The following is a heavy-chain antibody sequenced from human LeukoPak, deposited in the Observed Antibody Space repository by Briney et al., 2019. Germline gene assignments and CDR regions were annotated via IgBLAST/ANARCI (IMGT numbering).Heavy chain of an antibody. J-gene: IGHJ4*02. CDR3: ARAEVRGEIYY. CDR1: GASISGSDYY. Sequence: PSETLSLTCTVSGASISGSDYYWSWIRQPSGKGLEWIGYIYYSGSTYYNPSLKSRVTISVDTSKNQFSLKLSSVTAADTAVYYCARAEVRGEIYYWGQGTLVTVSS. D-gene: IGHD3-10*01. CDR2: IYYSGST. V-gene: IGHV4-30-4*01.